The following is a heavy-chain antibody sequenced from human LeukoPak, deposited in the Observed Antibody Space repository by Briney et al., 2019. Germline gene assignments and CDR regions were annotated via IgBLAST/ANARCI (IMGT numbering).Heavy chain of an antibody. CDR1: GGSISSYH. V-gene: IGHV4-4*09. J-gene: IGHJ5*02. CDR3: ARTVWTYDSARSLWFDP. Sequence: PSETLSLTCTVSGGSISSYHWSWIRQVPGKGLQWIGSIYTNGSTNYNPSLKSRVTISIDSSKNQYSLKLTSVTAADTAVYYCARTVWTYDSARSLWFDPWGQGTLVTVSS. CDR2: IYTNGST. D-gene: IGHD1-1*01.